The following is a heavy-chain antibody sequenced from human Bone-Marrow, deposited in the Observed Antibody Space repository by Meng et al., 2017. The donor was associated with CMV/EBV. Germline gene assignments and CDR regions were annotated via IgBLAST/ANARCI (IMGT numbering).Heavy chain of an antibody. V-gene: IGHV3-30*02. J-gene: IGHJ4*02. Sequence: GESLKISCEASGYIFSDFGMHWVRQAPGKGLEWVAFIRPGGSGKYYGGSVEGRFTISRDNSKNTLYLQMSSLRPDDTAMYYCAKDLGTSSRSYWGQGTLVTVSS. CDR3: AKDLGTSSRSY. CDR2: IRPGGSGK. CDR1: GYIFSDFG. D-gene: IGHD6-6*01.